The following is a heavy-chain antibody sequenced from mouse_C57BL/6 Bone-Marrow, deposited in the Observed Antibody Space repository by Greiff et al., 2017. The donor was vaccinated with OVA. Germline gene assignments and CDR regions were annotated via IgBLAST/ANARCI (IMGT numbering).Heavy chain of an antibody. J-gene: IGHJ2*01. CDR1: GYSITSGYY. CDR2: ISYDGSN. D-gene: IGHD2-5*01. Sequence: EVKLQESGPGLVKPSQSLSLTCSVTGYSITSGYYWNWIRQFPGNKLEWMGYISYDGSNNYNPSLKNRISITRDTSKNQFFLKLNSVTTEDTATYYGARDLSYYSNYYFDYWGQGTTLTVSS. V-gene: IGHV3-6*01. CDR3: ARDLSYYSNYYFDY.